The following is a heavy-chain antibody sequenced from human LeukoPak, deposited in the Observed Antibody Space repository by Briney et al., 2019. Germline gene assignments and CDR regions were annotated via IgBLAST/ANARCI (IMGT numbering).Heavy chain of an antibody. CDR3: ARVAVAGIGTSDY. Sequence: SGTLSLTCAVSGGSIGSSNWWSWVSQPPGKGLEWIGEIYHSGSTNYNPSLKSRVTISVDKSKNQFSLKLSSVTAADTAVYYCARVAVAGIGTSDYWGQGTLVTVSS. CDR1: GGSIGSSNW. J-gene: IGHJ4*02. CDR2: IYHSGST. D-gene: IGHD6-19*01. V-gene: IGHV4-4*02.